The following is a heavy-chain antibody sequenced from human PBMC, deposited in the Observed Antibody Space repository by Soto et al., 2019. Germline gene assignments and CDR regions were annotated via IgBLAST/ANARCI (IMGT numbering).Heavy chain of an antibody. CDR1: GLTFSSYS. V-gene: IGHV3-48*02. J-gene: IGHJ4*02. Sequence: GGSLRLSCTASGLTFSSYSMNWVRQAPGKGLEWVSYISSSSSTIYYADSVKGRFTISRDNAKNSLYLQMNSLRDEDTAVYDCAIAMYSSSSGHHFFDYWGQETLVTVSS. D-gene: IGHD6-6*01. CDR3: AIAMYSSSSGHHFFDY. CDR2: ISSSSSTI.